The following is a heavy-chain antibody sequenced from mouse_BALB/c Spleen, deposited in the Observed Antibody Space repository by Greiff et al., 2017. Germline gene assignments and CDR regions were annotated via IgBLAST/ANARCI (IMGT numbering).Heavy chain of an antibody. D-gene: IGHD2-4*01. CDR3: ARDICYDYEWVWDY. Sequence: EVMLVESGGGLVQPGGSLRLTCATSGFTFTDYYMSWVRQPSGKALEWLGFIRNKATGYTTEYSATVKSRFTIYRDNSQSILYLHMNTLRAEDSSTYDCARDICYDYEWVWDYWGQGTLVTVSA. J-gene: IGHJ3*01. CDR1: GFTFTDYY. V-gene: IGHV7-3*02. CDR2: IRNKATGYTT.